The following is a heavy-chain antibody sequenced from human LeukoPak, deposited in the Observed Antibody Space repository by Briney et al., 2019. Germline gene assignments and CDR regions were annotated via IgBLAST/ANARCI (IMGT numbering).Heavy chain of an antibody. V-gene: IGHV4-30-2*01. J-gene: IGHJ4*02. CDR1: GGSISSGGYS. D-gene: IGHD5-24*01. CDR3: ARSRDGYLDY. CDR2: IYHSGST. Sequence: SQTLSLTCAVSGGSISSGGYSWSWIRQPPGKGLEWIGYIYHSGSTYYNPSLKSRVTVSVDRSKNQFSLKLSSVTAADTAVYYCARSRDGYLDYWGQGTLVTVSS.